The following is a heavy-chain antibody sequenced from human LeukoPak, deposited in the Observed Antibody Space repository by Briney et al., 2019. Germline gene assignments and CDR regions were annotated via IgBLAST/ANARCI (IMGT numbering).Heavy chain of an antibody. CDR2: LSYDGSIK. V-gene: IGHV3-30-3*01. Sequence: PGGSLRLSCAASGFTFSSSPMHWLRQAPGQGLEWVAALSYDGSIKSYADSVKGRFTISRDTSKNTLYLQMNSLRAEDTAVYYCARDLVAGSPDYFDYWGQGTLVTVSS. J-gene: IGHJ4*02. CDR3: ARDLVAGSPDYFDY. CDR1: GFTFSSSP. D-gene: IGHD6-19*01.